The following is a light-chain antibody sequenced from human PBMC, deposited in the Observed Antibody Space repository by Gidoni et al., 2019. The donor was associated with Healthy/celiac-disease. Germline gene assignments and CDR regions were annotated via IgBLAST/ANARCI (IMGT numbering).Light chain of an antibody. CDR3: SSYTSNHSYV. V-gene: IGLV2-14*01. J-gene: IGLJ1*01. Sequence: QSALTQPASVSGSPGQSITISCTGTSSDVGGYNYVSWYQQHPGKAPKLMIYDVSNRPSGVSYRFSGSKSGNTASLTISGLQAEDEADYYCSSYTSNHSYVFGTGTKVTVL. CDR1: SSDVGGYNY. CDR2: DVS.